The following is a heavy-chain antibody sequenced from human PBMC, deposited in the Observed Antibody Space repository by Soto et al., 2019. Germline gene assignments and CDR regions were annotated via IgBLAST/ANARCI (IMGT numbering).Heavy chain of an antibody. Sequence: QVQLQESVPGLVKPSGTLSLTCAVSSGSISSSNWWSWVRQPPGKGLEWIGKIYHSGSTNYNPSLKSLVTISVDRSKNQFSLKLSSVTAADTAVYYCASQSTVTTINGAFDIWGQGTMVTVSS. CDR3: ASQSTVTTINGAFDI. CDR2: IYHSGST. J-gene: IGHJ3*02. CDR1: SGSISSSNW. V-gene: IGHV4-4*02. D-gene: IGHD4-17*01.